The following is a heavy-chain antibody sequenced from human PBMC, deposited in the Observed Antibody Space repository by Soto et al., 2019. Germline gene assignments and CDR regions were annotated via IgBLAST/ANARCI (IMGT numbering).Heavy chain of an antibody. D-gene: IGHD2-21*02. CDR2: IYPGDSDT. V-gene: IGHV5-51*01. CDR1: GYSFTIYW. Sequence: GESLKISCKGSGYSFTIYWIGWVLQMPWKGLEWMGIIYPGDSDTRYSPSFQGQVTISADKSISTAYLQWSSLKASDTAMYYCARGGGYCGGDCYSFFGYWGQGTLVTVSS. CDR3: ARGGGYCGGDCYSFFGY. J-gene: IGHJ4*02.